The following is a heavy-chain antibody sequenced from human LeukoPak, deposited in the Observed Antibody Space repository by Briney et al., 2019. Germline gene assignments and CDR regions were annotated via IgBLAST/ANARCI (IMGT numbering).Heavy chain of an antibody. D-gene: IGHD2-2*01. CDR1: GFTFSSHS. CDR3: ARAPYYCSSTSCYVFDY. J-gene: IGHJ4*02. CDR2: ISSSSSYI. Sequence: PGGSLRLSCAASGFTFSSHSMNWVRQAPGKGLEWVSSISSSSSYIYYADSVKGRFTISRDNAKNSLYLQMNSLRAEDTAVYYCARAPYYCSSTSCYVFDYWGQGTLVTVSS. V-gene: IGHV3-21*01.